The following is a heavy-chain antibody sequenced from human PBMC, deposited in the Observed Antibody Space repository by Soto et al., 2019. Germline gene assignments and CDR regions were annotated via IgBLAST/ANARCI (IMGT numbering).Heavy chain of an antibody. Sequence: SETLSLTCTVSGGSISSSSYYWGWIRQPPGKGLEWIGSIYYSGSTYYNPSLKSRVTISVDTPKNQFSLKLSSVTAADTAVYYCARHTPAISISEHWGQGTLVTVSS. V-gene: IGHV4-39*01. CDR3: ARHTPAISISEH. CDR1: GGSISSSSYY. J-gene: IGHJ1*01. CDR2: IYYSGST. D-gene: IGHD2-15*01.